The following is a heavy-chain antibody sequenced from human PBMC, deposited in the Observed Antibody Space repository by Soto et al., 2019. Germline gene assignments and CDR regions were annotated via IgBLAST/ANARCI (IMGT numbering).Heavy chain of an antibody. J-gene: IGHJ4*02. CDR3: ARDPSHFGSGSYYYFDY. V-gene: IGHV3-21*01. CDR1: GFTFGASA. Sequence: PGGSLRLSCAASGFTFGASALQWVRQASGKGLEWVSSISGTSDYISYADSVKGRFTISRDNAKNSLYLQMNSLRAEDTAVYYCARDPSHFGSGSYYYFDYWGQGALVTVSS. D-gene: IGHD3-10*01. CDR2: ISGTSDYI.